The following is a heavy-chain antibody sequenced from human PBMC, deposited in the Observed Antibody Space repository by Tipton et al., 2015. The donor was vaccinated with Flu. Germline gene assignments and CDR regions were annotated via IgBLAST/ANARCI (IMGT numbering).Heavy chain of an antibody. CDR3: ARGIYISSSWYVGRGDPNKNDY. V-gene: IGHV4-30-4*08. Sequence: TLCLTCSVSGGSLNSGDYYWSWVRHHPGQGLEWIGKIYYNGHIYYNPSLKSRVTISVDTSKNQFSLKLSSVTAADTAVYYCARGIYISSSWYVGRGDPNKNDYWGQGTLVTVSS. D-gene: IGHD6-13*01. CDR1: GGSLNSGDYY. CDR2: IYYNGHI. J-gene: IGHJ4*02.